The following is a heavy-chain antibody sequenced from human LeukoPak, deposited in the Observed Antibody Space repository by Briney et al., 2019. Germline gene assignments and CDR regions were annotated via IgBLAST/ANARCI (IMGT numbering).Heavy chain of an antibody. CDR3: ARLRRSRLAEFDY. Sequence: SETLSLTCTVSGYSISSGYYWGWIRQPPGKGLKWIGSISHSGSTYYNPSLKSRVTISVDTSKNQFSLKLSSLTAADTAVYYCARLRRSRLAEFDYWGQGTLVNVSS. J-gene: IGHJ4*02. V-gene: IGHV4-38-2*02. D-gene: IGHD3-3*02. CDR1: GYSISSGYY. CDR2: ISHSGST.